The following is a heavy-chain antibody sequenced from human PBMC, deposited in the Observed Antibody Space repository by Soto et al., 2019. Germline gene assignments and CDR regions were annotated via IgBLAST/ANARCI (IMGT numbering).Heavy chain of an antibody. CDR1: GFTFGTYA. Sequence: GGSLRLSCAASGFTFGTYAMSWVRQAPGKGLEWVSTISGTGGSTYHADSVRGRFTISRDNSKNTLYLQMNSLRAEDKAVYYCAKEGGSYVNWFDPWGQGTLVTVSS. V-gene: IGHV3-23*01. D-gene: IGHD1-26*01. CDR2: ISGTGGST. CDR3: AKEGGSYVNWFDP. J-gene: IGHJ5*02.